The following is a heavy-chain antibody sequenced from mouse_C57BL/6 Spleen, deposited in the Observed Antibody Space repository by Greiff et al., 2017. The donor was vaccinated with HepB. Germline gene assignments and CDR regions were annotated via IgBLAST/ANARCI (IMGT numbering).Heavy chain of an antibody. D-gene: IGHD2-12*01. CDR3: ARHRSYYSDPPYYDAMDY. CDR2: INPNCGTT. Sequence: EVQLQQSGPELVKPGASVKISCKASGYSFTDYNMNWVKQSNGKSLEWIGVINPNCGTTSYNQKFKGKATLTVDQSSSTDYMQLNSLTSEDSAVYYIARHRSYYSDPPYYDAMDYWGQGTSVTVSS. CDR1: GYSFTDYN. J-gene: IGHJ4*01. V-gene: IGHV1-39*01.